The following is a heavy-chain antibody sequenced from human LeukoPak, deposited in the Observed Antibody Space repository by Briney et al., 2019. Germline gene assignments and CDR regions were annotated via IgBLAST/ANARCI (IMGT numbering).Heavy chain of an antibody. Sequence: SETLSLTCTVSGGSISGYYWSWIRQPAGKGLEWIGRIYTSGTTNYNPSLKSRVTMSVDTSKNQFSLKLSSVTAADTAVYYCARAPSRDYDSRYYYYMDVWGKGTTVTVSS. CDR2: IYTSGTT. D-gene: IGHD3-22*01. CDR1: GGSISGYY. J-gene: IGHJ6*03. CDR3: ARAPSRDYDSRYYYYMDV. V-gene: IGHV4-4*07.